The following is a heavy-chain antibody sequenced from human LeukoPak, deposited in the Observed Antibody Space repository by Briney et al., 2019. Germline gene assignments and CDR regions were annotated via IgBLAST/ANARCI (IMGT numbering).Heavy chain of an antibody. CDR1: GYTFTGYY. CDR2: INPNSGGT. J-gene: IGHJ1*01. Sequence: GASVKVSCKASGYTFTGYYMHWVRQAPGQGLEWMGWINPNSGGTNYAQKFQGRVTMTRDTSISTAYMELSRLRSDDTAVYYCVRYCNISSCYQGHYQHWGQGTLVTVSS. V-gene: IGHV1-2*02. CDR3: VRYCNISSCYQGHYQH. D-gene: IGHD2-2*01.